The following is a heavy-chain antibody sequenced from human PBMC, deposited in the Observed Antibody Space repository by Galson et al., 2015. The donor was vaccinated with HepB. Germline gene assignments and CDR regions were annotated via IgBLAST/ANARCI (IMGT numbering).Heavy chain of an antibody. CDR3: ARDPPLRYGSGSYLPY. J-gene: IGHJ4*02. D-gene: IGHD3-10*01. CDR2: INTNTGNP. V-gene: IGHV7-4-1*02. Sequence: SVKVSCKASGYTFTSYAMNWVRQAPGQGLEWMGWINTNTGNPTYAQGFTGRFVFSLDTSVSTAYLQISSLKAEDTAVYYCARDPPLRYGSGSYLPYWGQGTLVTVSS. CDR1: GYTFTSYA.